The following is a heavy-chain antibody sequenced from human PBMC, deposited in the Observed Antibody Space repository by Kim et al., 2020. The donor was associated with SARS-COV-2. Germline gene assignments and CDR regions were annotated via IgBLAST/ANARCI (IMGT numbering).Heavy chain of an antibody. CDR3: EKGGAGWNLDH. Sequence: GGSLRLSCTASGFTFTDYAMSWVRQAPGKGLEWVSSITGNGGTNYSVVFEERRTTITRNNYNDTLHQQMSLMSDDTAAVYYGEKGGAGWNLDHWGQGTLV. J-gene: IGHJ4*02. CDR2: ITGNGGTN. D-gene: IGHD3-3*01. V-gene: IGHV3-23*01. CDR1: GFTFTDYA.